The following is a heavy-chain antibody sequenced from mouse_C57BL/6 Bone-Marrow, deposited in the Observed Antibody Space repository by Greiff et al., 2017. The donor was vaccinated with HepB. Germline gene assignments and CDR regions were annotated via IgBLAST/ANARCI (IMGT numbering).Heavy chain of an antibody. J-gene: IGHJ1*03. CDR3: ARGGPTIVTTWYFDV. Sequence: EVHLVESGGGLVKPGGSLQLSCAASGFTFSSYAMSWVRQTPEKRLEWVATISDGGSYTYYPDNVKGRFTISRDNAKNNLYLQMSHLKSEDTAMYYCARGGPTIVTTWYFDVWGTGTTVTVSS. CDR1: GFTFSSYA. CDR2: ISDGGSYT. V-gene: IGHV5-4*01. D-gene: IGHD2-5*01.